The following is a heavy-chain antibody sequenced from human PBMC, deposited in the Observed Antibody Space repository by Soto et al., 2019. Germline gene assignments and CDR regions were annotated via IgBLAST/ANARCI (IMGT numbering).Heavy chain of an antibody. CDR3: ARERGGIAY. CDR1: GYTFTSYD. V-gene: IGHV1-8*01. Sequence: QVQLVQSGAEVKKPGASVKVSCKASGYTFTSYDINWVRQGTGEGLEWMGWMNPNSGNTVYAQKFQGRVTMTSNTSISTDYRELSSLRSDDTAVYYCARERGGIAYWGQGTLVTVSS. J-gene: IGHJ4*02. CDR2: MNPNSGNT. D-gene: IGHD3-10*01.